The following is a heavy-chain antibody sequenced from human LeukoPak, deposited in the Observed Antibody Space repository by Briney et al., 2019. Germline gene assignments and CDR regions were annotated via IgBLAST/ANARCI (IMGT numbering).Heavy chain of an antibody. D-gene: IGHD5-18*01. Sequence: SVKVSCKASGGTFSSCAISWVRQAPGQGLEWMGRIIPILGIANYAQKFQGRVTITADKSTSTAYMELSSLRSEDTAVYYCARHAPQLWPRFDYWGQGTLVTVSS. CDR3: ARHAPQLWPRFDY. J-gene: IGHJ4*02. CDR1: GGTFSSCA. V-gene: IGHV1-69*04. CDR2: IIPILGIA.